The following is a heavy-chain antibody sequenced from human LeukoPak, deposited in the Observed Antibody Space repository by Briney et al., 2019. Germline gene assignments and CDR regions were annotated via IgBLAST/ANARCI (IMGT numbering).Heavy chain of an antibody. J-gene: IGHJ4*02. Sequence: GGSLRLSCAASGFTFSKYGMHWVRQAPGKGLEWVSGINWNGGSTGYADSVKGRFTISRDNAKNSLYLQMNSLRAEDTALYYCARVVGYSGYDNNFDYWGQGTLVTVSS. V-gene: IGHV3-20*04. CDR3: ARVVGYSGYDNNFDY. CDR2: INWNGGST. D-gene: IGHD5-12*01. CDR1: GFTFSKYG.